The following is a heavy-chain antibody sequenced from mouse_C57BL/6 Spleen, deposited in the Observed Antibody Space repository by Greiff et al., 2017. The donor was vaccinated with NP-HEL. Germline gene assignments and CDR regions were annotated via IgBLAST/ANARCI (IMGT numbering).Heavy chain of an antibody. Sequence: VKVVESGPELVKPGASVKISCKASGYSFTSYYIHWVKQRPGQGLEWIGWIYPGSGNTKYNEKFKGKATLTADKSSSTAYMQLSSLTSEDSAVYYCARELNYDGSTSYAMDYWGQGTSVTVSS. CDR2: IYPGSGNT. CDR1: GYSFTSYY. CDR3: ARELNYDGSTSYAMDY. D-gene: IGHD1-1*01. V-gene: IGHV1-66*01. J-gene: IGHJ4*01.